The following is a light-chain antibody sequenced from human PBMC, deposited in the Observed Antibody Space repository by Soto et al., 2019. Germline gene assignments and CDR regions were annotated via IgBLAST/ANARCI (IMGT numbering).Light chain of an antibody. V-gene: IGKV3-15*01. CDR3: QQYNNWPPRT. CDR1: QSISNS. CDR2: DAS. Sequence: EIVMTQSTASLSASPGETATLSCRASQSISNSLAWYQQKPGQAPSLLIYDASTRATGIPARFSGSGSGTEVTLTISSLQSEDAALYYCQQYNNWPPRTFGQGTKLEIK. J-gene: IGKJ2*01.